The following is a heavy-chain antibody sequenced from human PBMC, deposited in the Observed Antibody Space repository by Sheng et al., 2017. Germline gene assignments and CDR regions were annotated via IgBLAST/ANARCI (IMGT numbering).Heavy chain of an antibody. V-gene: IGHV3-23*04. CDR1: GLIFSYA. J-gene: IGHJ3*01. CDR3: AKDPNGDYIGAFDG. Sequence: EMQLVESGGGLVQPGGSLRLSCGASGLIFSYAMTWVRQTPGKGLEWLSSISGSGGTAYYADSVKGRFTTSRDNSKNTLYLQMNSLRAEDTAVYFCAKDPNGDYIGAFDGWGQGTMVTVSS. D-gene: IGHD4-17*01. CDR2: ISGSGGTA.